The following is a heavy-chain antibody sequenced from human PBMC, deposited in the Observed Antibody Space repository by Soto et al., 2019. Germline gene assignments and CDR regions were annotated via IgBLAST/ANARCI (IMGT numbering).Heavy chain of an antibody. D-gene: IGHD2-8*01. CDR1: GFTFSNAW. CDR3: TTACTNGVCYDY. Sequence: GGSLRLSCAASGFTFSNAWMSWVRQAPGKGLEWVGRIKSKTDGGTTDYAAPVKGRFTISRDDSKNTLYLQMNSLKTEDTVVYYCTTACTNGVCYDYWGRGTLVTVSS. V-gene: IGHV3-15*01. J-gene: IGHJ4*02. CDR2: IKSKTDGGTT.